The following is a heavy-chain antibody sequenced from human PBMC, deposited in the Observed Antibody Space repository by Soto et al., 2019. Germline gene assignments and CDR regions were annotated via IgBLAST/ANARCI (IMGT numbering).Heavy chain of an antibody. CDR2: ISSSSSYI. CDR1: GFTFSSYS. CDR3: ARDDVLCDGGRCYGVPLDV. Sequence: PGGSLRLSCAASGFTFSSYSMNWVRQAPGKGLEWVSSISSSSSYIYYADSVKGRFTISRDNAKNSLYLQMNSLRAEDTAVYYCARDDVLCDGGRCYGVPLDVWGKGAMVTVSS. J-gene: IGHJ6*03. D-gene: IGHD2-15*01. V-gene: IGHV3-21*01.